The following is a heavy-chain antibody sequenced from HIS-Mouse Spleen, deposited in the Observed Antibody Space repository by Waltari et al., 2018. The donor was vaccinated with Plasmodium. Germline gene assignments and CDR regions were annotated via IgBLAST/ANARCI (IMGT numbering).Heavy chain of an antibody. V-gene: IGHV4-39*07. CDR3: ASVPYYDFWSGYPF. CDR2: IYYSGST. Sequence: QLQLQESGPGLVKPSETLSLTCNVPGGSISSISYYWGWIRQPPGKGLEWIGSIYYSGSTYYNPSLKSRVTISVDTSKNQFSLKLSSVTAADTAVYYCASVPYYDFWSGYPFWGQGTLVTVSS. D-gene: IGHD3-3*01. CDR1: GGSISSISYY. J-gene: IGHJ4*02.